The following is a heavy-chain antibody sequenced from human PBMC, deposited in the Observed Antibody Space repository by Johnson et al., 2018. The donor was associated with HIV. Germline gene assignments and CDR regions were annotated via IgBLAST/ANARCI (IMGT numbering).Heavy chain of an antibody. CDR2: ISYDGSNK. CDR1: GFTFSSYA. D-gene: IGHD1-26*01. CDR3: ARDPEGAPPLGAFDI. Sequence: QVQLVESGGGVVQPGRSLRLSCAASGFTFSSYAMHWVRQATGKGLEWVAVISYDGSNKYYADSVKGRFTISRDNSKNTLYLQMNSLRAEDTAVYYCARDPEGAPPLGAFDIWGHGTMVTVSS. V-gene: IGHV3-30*04. J-gene: IGHJ3*02.